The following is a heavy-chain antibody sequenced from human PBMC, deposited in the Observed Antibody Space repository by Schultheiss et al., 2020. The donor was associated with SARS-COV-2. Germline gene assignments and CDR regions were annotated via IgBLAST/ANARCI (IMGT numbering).Heavy chain of an antibody. J-gene: IGHJ6*03. D-gene: IGHD4-11*01. CDR1: GFTLSNYW. CDR3: ARDTVTTGAYYYYYYMDV. V-gene: IGHV3-30*03. Sequence: GGSLRLSCAASGFTLSNYWMHWVRQAPGKGLEWVAVISYDGSNKYYADSVKGRFTISRDNSKNTLYLQMNSLRAEDTAVYYCARDTVTTGAYYYYYYMDVWGKGTTVTVSS. CDR2: ISYDGSNK.